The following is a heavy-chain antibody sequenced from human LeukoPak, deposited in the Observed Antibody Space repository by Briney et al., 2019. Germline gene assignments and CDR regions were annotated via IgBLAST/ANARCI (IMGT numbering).Heavy chain of an antibody. J-gene: IGHJ4*02. Sequence: GGSLRLSCAASGFTFSSYGMHWVRQAPGKGLEWVAVIWYDGSNKYYADSVKGRFTISRDNSKNALYLQMNSLRAEDTAVYYCARDMDTAMVASNYFDYWGQGTLVTVSS. D-gene: IGHD5-18*01. CDR3: ARDMDTAMVASNYFDY. CDR2: IWYDGSNK. V-gene: IGHV3-33*01. CDR1: GFTFSSYG.